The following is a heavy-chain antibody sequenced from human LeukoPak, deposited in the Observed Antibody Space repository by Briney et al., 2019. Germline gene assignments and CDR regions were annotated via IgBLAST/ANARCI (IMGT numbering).Heavy chain of an antibody. D-gene: IGHD6-19*01. Sequence: GGSLRLSCAASGFTFSSYAMHWVRQAPGKGLEWVAVISYDGSNKYYADSVKGRFTISRDNSKNTLYLQMNSLRAEDTAVYYCARDPDIAVADFDAFDIWGQGTMVTVSS. J-gene: IGHJ3*02. V-gene: IGHV3-30-3*01. CDR2: ISYDGSNK. CDR1: GFTFSSYA. CDR3: ARDPDIAVADFDAFDI.